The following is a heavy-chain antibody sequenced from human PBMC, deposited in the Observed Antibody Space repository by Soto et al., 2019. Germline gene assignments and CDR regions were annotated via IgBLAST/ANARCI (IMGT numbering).Heavy chain of an antibody. CDR1: GGAFSDYA. CDR2: IMPIFRAP. J-gene: IGHJ6*01. D-gene: IGHD1-1*01. V-gene: IGHV1-69*12. Sequence: QVQLVQSGAEVKKPGSSVKVSCKASGGAFSDYAFSWVRQAPGQGLEWLGGIMPIFRAPDYAQKSQGSVTITADEFTRTANLEMNSLRSEDTAVYYSAGRLKGPDLGNDVDGMDVW. CDR3: AGRLKGPDLGNDVDGMDV.